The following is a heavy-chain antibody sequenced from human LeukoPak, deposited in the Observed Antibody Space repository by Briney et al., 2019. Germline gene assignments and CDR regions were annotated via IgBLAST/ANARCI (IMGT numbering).Heavy chain of an antibody. Sequence: SETLSLTCTVSGGSIDTFYWSWIRQPAGKGLEWIGHIYSTGSTIYNPSLNSRVAISLDSSKSQFSLKVTSLSAADTAVYYCARGGWSPPDYWGQGTPVTVSS. D-gene: IGHD2-15*01. V-gene: IGHV4-4*07. CDR2: IYSTGST. CDR1: GGSIDTFY. CDR3: ARGGWSPPDY. J-gene: IGHJ4*02.